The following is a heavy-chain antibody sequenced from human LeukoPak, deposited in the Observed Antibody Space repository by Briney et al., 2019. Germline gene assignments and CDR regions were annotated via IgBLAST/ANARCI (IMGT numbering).Heavy chain of an antibody. CDR3: ALPPGVFDY. Sequence: GRSLRLSCAASGFTFSSYAMHWVRQAPGKGLEWVAVISYDGSNKYYADSVKGRFTISRDNSKNTLYLQMNSLRAEDTAVYYCALPPGVFDYWGQGTLVTVSS. J-gene: IGHJ4*02. V-gene: IGHV3-30-3*01. CDR2: ISYDGSNK. D-gene: IGHD2-8*01. CDR1: GFTFSSYA.